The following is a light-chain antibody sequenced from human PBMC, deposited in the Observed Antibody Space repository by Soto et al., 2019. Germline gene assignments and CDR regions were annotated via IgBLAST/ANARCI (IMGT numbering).Light chain of an antibody. V-gene: IGKV3-20*01. Sequence: EVALTQSPGTLSLSPGESATLSCLASQSVSSSFLAWYQQKPGQAPRLLIHAASTGATGIPARFRGSGSGTDFTLTISSLEPEDSAVYFCHQYADSPQTFGQGTKVDIK. J-gene: IGKJ2*01. CDR3: HQYADSPQT. CDR2: AAS. CDR1: QSVSSSF.